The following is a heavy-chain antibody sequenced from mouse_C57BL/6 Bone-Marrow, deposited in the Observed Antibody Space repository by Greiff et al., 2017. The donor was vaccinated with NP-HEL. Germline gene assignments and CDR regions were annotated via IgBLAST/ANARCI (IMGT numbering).Heavy chain of an antibody. J-gene: IGHJ2*01. V-gene: IGHV1-50*01. CDR1: GYTFTSYW. CDR3: ARLTTVVEGY. Sequence: QVQLQQPGAELVKPGASVKLSCKASGYTFTSYWMQWVKQRPGQGLEWIGEIDPSDSYTNYNQKFKGKATLTVDTSSSTAYMQLSSLTSEDSAVYYCARLTTVVEGYWGQGTTLTVSS. CDR2: IDPSDSYT. D-gene: IGHD1-1*01.